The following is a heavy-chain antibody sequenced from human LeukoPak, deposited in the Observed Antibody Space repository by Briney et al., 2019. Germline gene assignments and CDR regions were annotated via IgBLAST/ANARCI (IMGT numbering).Heavy chain of an antibody. V-gene: IGHV3-43*02. D-gene: IGHD1-26*01. CDR2: ISGDGGST. J-gene: IGHJ4*02. CDR1: GFTFDDYA. CDR3: AKHHSGSYYYFDY. Sequence: PGGSLRLSCSASGFTFDDYAMHWVRQAPGKGLEWVSLISGDGGSTYYADSVKGRFTISRDNNKNSLYLQMNSLRTEDTALYYCAKHHSGSYYYFDYWGQGTLVTVSS.